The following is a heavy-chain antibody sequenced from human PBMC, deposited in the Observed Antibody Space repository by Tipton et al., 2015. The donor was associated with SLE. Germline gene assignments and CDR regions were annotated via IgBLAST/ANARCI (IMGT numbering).Heavy chain of an antibody. CDR2: IFHSGST. CDR3: ACTSEWQRDH. J-gene: IGHJ4*02. V-gene: IGHV4-38-2*01. D-gene: IGHD6-25*01. CDR1: GYSVTSAYY. Sequence: TLSLTCAVSGYSVTSAYYWGWIRQPPGKGLEWSGVIFHSGSTYYNPSIKSRVTISLDTTKNQFSLKLSSVTAADTAVYHCACTSEWQRDHWGQGTLVTVSS.